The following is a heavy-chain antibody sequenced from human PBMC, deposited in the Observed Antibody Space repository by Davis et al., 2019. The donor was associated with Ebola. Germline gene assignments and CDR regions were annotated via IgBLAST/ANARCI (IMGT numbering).Heavy chain of an antibody. D-gene: IGHD1-14*01. CDR2: IYYSGNT. Sequence: SETLSLTCTVSGGSISSYYWSWIRQPPGKGPEWIGYIYYSGNTNYNPSLKSRVTISVDTSKNQFSLKLSSVTAADTAVYYCARGEPRWGYYYGMDVWGKGTTVTVSS. CDR1: GGSISSYY. V-gene: IGHV4-59*12. J-gene: IGHJ6*04. CDR3: ARGEPRWGYYYGMDV.